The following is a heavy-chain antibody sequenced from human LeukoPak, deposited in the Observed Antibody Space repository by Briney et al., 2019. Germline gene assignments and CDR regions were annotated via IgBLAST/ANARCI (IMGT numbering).Heavy chain of an antibody. CDR3: ARDPSGSSTTSFDY. CDR1: GFTFSTYW. J-gene: IGHJ4*02. CDR2: INSDGSST. V-gene: IGHV3-74*01. Sequence: GGSLRLSCAASGFTFSTYWRHWVRQAPGKGLVWVSRINSDGSSTSYADSVKGRFTISRDNAKNTLYLQMNTLRVEDTAVYYCARDPSGSSTTSFDYWGQGTLVTVSS. D-gene: IGHD1/OR15-1a*01.